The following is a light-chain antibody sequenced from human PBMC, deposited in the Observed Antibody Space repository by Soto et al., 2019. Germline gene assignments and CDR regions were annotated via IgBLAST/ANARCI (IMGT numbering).Light chain of an antibody. CDR2: EVV. Sequence: QSALTQPPSASGSPGQSVTISCTGTKNDIGVYDFVSWYQHHPGKAPRLIIYEVVQRPSGVPDRFSGSKSGNTASLTVSGLQAADEAYYFCKRYAGSNTYVFGSGTKVTVL. V-gene: IGLV2-8*01. CDR3: KRYAGSNTYV. CDR1: KNDIGVYDF. J-gene: IGLJ1*01.